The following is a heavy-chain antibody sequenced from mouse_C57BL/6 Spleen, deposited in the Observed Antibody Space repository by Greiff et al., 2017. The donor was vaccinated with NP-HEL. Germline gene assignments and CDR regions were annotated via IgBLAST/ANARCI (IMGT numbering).Heavy chain of an antibody. CDR1: GYSITSGYY. V-gene: IGHV3-6*01. J-gene: IGHJ4*01. D-gene: IGHD2-4*01. CDR3: ARDYDYEYYAMDY. CDR2: ISYDGSN. Sequence: VQLQQSGPGLVKPSQSLSLTCSVTGYSITSGYYWNWIRQFPGNKLEWMGYISYDGSNNYNPSLKNRISITRDTSKNQFFLKLNSVTTEDTATYYCARDYDYEYYAMDYWGQGTSVTVSS.